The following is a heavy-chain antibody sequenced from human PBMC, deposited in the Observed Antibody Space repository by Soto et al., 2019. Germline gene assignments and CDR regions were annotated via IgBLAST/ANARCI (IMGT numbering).Heavy chain of an antibody. V-gene: IGHV4-31*03. CDR2: ISYSGST. CDR3: GGREMDAFDI. CDR1: GASIRSGGYY. D-gene: IGHD1-26*01. Sequence: QVQLQESGPGLVKPSQTLSLTCTVSGASIRSGGYYWSWIRQHPGKGLEWIGYISYSGSTYYNPSLKGRITISGDTSKNQFSLKLSSVTAADTAVYYCGGREMDAFDIWGQGTMVTVSS. J-gene: IGHJ3*02.